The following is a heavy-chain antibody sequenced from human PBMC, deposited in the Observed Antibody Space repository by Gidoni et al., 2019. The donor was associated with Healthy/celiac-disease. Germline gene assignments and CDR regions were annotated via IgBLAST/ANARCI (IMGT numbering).Heavy chain of an antibody. V-gene: IGHV3-30-3*01. CDR1: GFTFSSYA. D-gene: IGHD1-26*01. CDR3: ARAGWELLGFDDY. Sequence: QVQLVESGGGVVKPGRSLRLSRAASGFTFSSYAMHWVRQAPGKGLEWVAVISYDGSNKYYADSVKGRFTISRDNSKNTLYLQMNSLRAEDTAVYYCARAGWELLGFDDYWGQGTLVTVSS. CDR2: ISYDGSNK. J-gene: IGHJ4*02.